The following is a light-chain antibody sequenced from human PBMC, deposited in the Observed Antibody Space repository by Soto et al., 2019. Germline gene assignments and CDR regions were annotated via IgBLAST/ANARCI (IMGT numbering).Light chain of an antibody. CDR1: QSVSNS. CDR3: QHYNTYPWT. CDR2: GIS. J-gene: IGKJ1*01. Sequence: EMVLTQSPATLSLSPGERVTLSCRASQSVSNSLVWYQQKAGQAPRLLIYGISYRATGVPARFSGSGSGTDFTLTISSLEPEDFAIYYCQHYNTYPWTFGHGTKVDIK. V-gene: IGKV3-11*01.